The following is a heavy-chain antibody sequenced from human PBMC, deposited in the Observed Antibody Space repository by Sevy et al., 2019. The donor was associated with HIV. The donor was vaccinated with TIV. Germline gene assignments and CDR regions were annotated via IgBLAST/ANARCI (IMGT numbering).Heavy chain of an antibody. D-gene: IGHD1-20*01. V-gene: IGHV3-21*01. CDR2: ITSSSSFI. CDR1: GFTFRSYS. CDR3: ARPTSGLSEYEPLDNARFYGMDV. Sequence: GGSLRLSCAASGFTFRSYSMNWVRQAPGRGLEWVSSITSSSSFIFYADSVKGRFTISRDNAKNSLFLQMNSLRAEGTAVYYCARPTSGLSEYEPLDNARFYGMDVWGQGTTVTVSS. J-gene: IGHJ6*02.